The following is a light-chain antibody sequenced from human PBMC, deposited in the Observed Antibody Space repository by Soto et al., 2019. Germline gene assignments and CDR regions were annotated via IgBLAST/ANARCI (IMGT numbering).Light chain of an antibody. CDR1: QDISNL. J-gene: IGKJ1*01. Sequence: DIPMTQSPSSLSASVGDRVTITCRASQDISNLLAWFQQRPGKAPKALIYAASSLQSGAPSKFSGSGSGTDFTLTISSLQPNDFATYYCQQYKSYPWTFGQGSTVYVK. CDR2: AAS. V-gene: IGKV1-16*02. CDR3: QQYKSYPWT.